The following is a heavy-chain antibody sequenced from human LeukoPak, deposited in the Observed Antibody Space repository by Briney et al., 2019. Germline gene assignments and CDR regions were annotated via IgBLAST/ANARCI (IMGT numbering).Heavy chain of an antibody. CDR1: GFTFSSYS. CDR3: ARDTRRAAYYYFDY. J-gene: IGHJ4*02. CDR2: ISSSSSTI. Sequence: PGGSLRLSCAASGFTFSSYSMNWVRQAPGKGLEWVSYISSSSSTIYYADSVKGRFTISRDNAKNSLYLQMNSLRAEDTAVYYCARDTRRAAYYYFDYWGQGTLVTVSS. D-gene: IGHD2-21*01. V-gene: IGHV3-48*01.